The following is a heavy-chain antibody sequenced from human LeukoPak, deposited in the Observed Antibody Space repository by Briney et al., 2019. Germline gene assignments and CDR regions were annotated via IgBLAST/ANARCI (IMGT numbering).Heavy chain of an antibody. J-gene: IGHJ4*02. CDR2: IRTKSGGETT. CDR3: TTVAQW. V-gene: IGHV3-15*01. D-gene: IGHD6-19*01. Sequence: GGSLRLSCAASGLSFSHALMSWVRQAPGKGLEWVGRIRTKSGGETTEYAAPVKGRFTISRDDSENMLYLQMSYLKTEDTAVYYCTTVAQWWGQGTLVSVSS. CDR1: GLSFSHAL.